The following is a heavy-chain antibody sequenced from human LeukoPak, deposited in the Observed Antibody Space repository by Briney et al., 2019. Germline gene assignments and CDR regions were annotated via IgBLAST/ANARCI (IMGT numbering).Heavy chain of an antibody. CDR1: GFTFSSYW. Sequence: GGSLRLSCAASGFTFSSYWMSWVRQAPGKGLEWLANIKQDGIEKYCMDSVKGRFTISRDNAKNSLYLQMNSLRAEDTAVYYCARGYNGANWFDPWGQGTLVTVSS. V-gene: IGHV3-7*05. D-gene: IGHD1-14*01. CDR2: IKQDGIEK. CDR3: ARGYNGANWFDP. J-gene: IGHJ5*02.